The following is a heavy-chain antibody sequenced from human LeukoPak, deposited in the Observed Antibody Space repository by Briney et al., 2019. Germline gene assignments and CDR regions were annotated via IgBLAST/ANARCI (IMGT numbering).Heavy chain of an antibody. CDR3: ARVDSSGYHTFFDY. Sequence: SETLSLTCTVSDGSVTSHSWNWIRQPPGKGLEWIGDIYDSGSPNYNPSLKSRVTISVDSSKNQFSLKLTSVTAADTAIYYCARVDSSGYHTFFDYWGQGTLVTASS. D-gene: IGHD3-22*01. J-gene: IGHJ4*02. CDR2: IYDSGSP. V-gene: IGHV4-59*02. CDR1: DGSVTSHS.